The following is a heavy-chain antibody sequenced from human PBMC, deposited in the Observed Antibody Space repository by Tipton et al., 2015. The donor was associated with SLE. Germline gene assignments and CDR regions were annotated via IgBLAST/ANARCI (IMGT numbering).Heavy chain of an antibody. CDR1: GGSISSSSYY. D-gene: IGHD6-6*01. V-gene: IGHV4-39*07. J-gene: IGHJ4*02. CDR3: ARRGSSFGEGFDY. CDR2: INHSGST. Sequence: GLVKPSETLSLTCTVSGGSISSSSYYWSWIRQSPGKGLEWIGEINHSGSTNYNSSLKSRVTMSVDTSKNQFSLSLSSVTAADTAVYYCARRGSSFGEGFDYWGQGTLLTVSS.